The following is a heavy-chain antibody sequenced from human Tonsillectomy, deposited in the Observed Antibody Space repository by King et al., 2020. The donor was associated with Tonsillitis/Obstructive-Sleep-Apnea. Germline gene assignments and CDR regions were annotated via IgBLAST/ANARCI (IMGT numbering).Heavy chain of an antibody. V-gene: IGHV4-39*01. D-gene: IGHD4-11*01. CDR2: IYYSGST. Sequence: QLQESGPGLVKPSETLSLTCTVSGGSISSSSYYWGWIRQPPGKGLEWIGSIYYSGSTYYNPSLKSRVTISVDTSKNQFSLKLSSVTAADTAVYYFPRPLQAPSTVTTSRWYYYYYMDVWGKGTTVTVSS. CDR1: GGSISSSSYY. J-gene: IGHJ6*03. CDR3: PRPLQAPSTVTTSRWYYYYYMDV.